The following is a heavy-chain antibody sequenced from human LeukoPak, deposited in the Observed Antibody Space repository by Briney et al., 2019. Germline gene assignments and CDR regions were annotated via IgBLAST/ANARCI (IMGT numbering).Heavy chain of an antibody. J-gene: IGHJ4*02. CDR1: GFTFSSYA. D-gene: IGHD5-18*01. CDR2: ISSNGGNT. Sequence: GGSLRLSCTVSGFTFSSYAMYWVRQAPGKGLEYVSAISSNGGNTYYANSVKGRFTISRDNSKNTLYLQMGSLRDEDMAVYYCARSLRAGYGLLDYWGQGTRVAVSS. V-gene: IGHV3-64*01. CDR3: ARSLRAGYGLLDY.